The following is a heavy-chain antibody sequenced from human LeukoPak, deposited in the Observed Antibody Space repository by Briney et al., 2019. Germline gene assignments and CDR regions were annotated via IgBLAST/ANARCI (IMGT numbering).Heavy chain of an antibody. CDR1: GFTFSNAW. J-gene: IGHJ4*02. D-gene: IGHD2-15*01. Sequence: PGGSLRISCAASGFTFSNAWMNWIRQAPGKGLEWVSSISSNSIYIYYADSVKGRFTISRDNAKNSLYLQMNSLRTEDTAVYYCARDVSRISDYWGQGTLVTVSS. V-gene: IGHV3-21*01. CDR3: ARDVSRISDY. CDR2: ISSNSIYI.